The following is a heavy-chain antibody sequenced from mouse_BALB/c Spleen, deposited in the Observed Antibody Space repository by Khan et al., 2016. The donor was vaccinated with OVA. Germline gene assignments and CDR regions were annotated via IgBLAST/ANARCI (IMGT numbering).Heavy chain of an antibody. Sequence: DLVKPGASVKLSCKASGYTFTSYWINWIKQRPGQGLEWIGRIGPGSSNAYYNEMFKDKATLTVDTSSNTAYIQLSSLSSEDSAVDVCARENYDGRSCYAMDYWVQGTSVTVSA. CDR3: ARENYDGRSCYAMDY. CDR1: GYTFTSYW. V-gene: IGHV1S41*01. CDR2: IGPGSSNA. J-gene: IGHJ4*01. D-gene: IGHD1-1*01.